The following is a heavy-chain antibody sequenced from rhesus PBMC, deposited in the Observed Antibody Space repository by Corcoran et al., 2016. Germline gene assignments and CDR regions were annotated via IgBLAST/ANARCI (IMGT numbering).Heavy chain of an antibody. Sequence: QLQLQESGPGLVKPSETLSLTCAVSGDSISNSNWWSWIRQPPGKGLEWIGRISGRGGSTSYNPSLKSRVTISTDTSKNQFSLKLSSVTAADTAVYYCARGVYSGSYYLDVWGRGVLVTVSS. CDR2: ISGRGGST. D-gene: IGHD3-16*01. V-gene: IGHV4-57*01. CDR1: GDSISNSNW. J-gene: IGHJ5-2*02. CDR3: ARGVYSGSYYLDV.